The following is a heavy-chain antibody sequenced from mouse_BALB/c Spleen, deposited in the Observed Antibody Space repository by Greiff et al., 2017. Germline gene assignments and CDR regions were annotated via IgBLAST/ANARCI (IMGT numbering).Heavy chain of an antibody. CDR2: IYPGGGGT. CDR1: GYAFTNYV. J-gene: IGHJ4*01. Sequence: VKLQESGAELVRPWPSLSVSCTASGYAFTNYVVEWVKQRPGQGLEWIGVIYPGGGGTNYNAKFTGKGTLTADKASRTAYMQHSSLTSDDSAVYCCAREKTEGDMDVWGEGTSVTVSS. CDR3: AREKTEGDMDV. V-gene: IGHV1-54*01.